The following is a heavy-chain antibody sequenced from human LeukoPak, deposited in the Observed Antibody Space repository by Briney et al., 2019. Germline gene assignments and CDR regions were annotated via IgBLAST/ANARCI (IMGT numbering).Heavy chain of an antibody. CDR3: TREGVYSPDPSSYHRRPFDL. V-gene: IGHV1-69*04. Sequence: GASVKVSCKVSGGTFNNIAVHWMRQAPGQGLEWMGRIIPVAGITNYAQNVQDRVTINADKSTLTVHMELTSLTSDDTAVYYCTREGVYSPDPSSYHRRPFDLWGKGTVVIVSS. D-gene: IGHD2-21*01. CDR1: GGTFNNIA. CDR2: IIPVAGIT. J-gene: IGHJ3*01.